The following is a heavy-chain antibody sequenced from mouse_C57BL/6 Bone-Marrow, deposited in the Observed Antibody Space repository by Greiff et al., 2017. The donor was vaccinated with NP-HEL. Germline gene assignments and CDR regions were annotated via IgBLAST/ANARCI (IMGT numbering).Heavy chain of an antibody. J-gene: IGHJ2*01. CDR2: INPNNGGT. CDR1: GYTFTDYY. D-gene: IGHD1-1*01. Sequence: VQLQQSGPELVKPGASVKISCKASGYTFTDYYMNWVKQSHGKSLEWIGDINPNNGGTSYNQKFKGKATLTVDKSSSTAYMELRSLTSEDSAVYYCASGYGRFDYWGQGTTLTVSS. CDR3: ASGYGRFDY. V-gene: IGHV1-26*01.